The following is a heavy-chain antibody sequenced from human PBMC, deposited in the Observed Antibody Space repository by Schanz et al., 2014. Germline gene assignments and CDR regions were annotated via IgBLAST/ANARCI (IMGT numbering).Heavy chain of an antibody. CDR2: LSGGSSYI. V-gene: IGHV3-21*01. CDR3: ARGRARQLVHWFDP. Sequence: EVQLEESGGGLVQPGGSLRVSCAASGFSFSDYSMSWVRQAPGKGLEWVSSLSGGSSYIFYADSVKGRFTISRDNARSSLYLEMNSMSAEATAVSYCARGRARQLVHWFDPWGQGTLVTVSS. J-gene: IGHJ5*02. D-gene: IGHD6-13*01. CDR1: GFSFSDYS.